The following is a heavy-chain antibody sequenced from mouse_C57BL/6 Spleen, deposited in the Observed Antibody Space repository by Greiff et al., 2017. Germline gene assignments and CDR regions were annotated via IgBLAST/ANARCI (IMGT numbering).Heavy chain of an antibody. CDR3: ARRGFDYGSSFFYY. CDR2: IYPGDGAT. D-gene: IGHD1-1*01. CDR1: GYAFSSSW. V-gene: IGHV1-82*01. J-gene: IGHJ2*01. Sequence: QVQLQQSGPELVKPGASVKISCKASGYAFSSSWMNWVKPRPGKGLEWIGRIYPGDGATIYHGKFKGKATLTADKSSSTAYMQLSSLTSEDSAVYFCARRGFDYGSSFFYYWGQGTTLTVSS.